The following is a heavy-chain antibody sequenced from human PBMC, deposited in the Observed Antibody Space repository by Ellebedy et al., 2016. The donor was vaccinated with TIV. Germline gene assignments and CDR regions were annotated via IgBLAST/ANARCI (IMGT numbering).Heavy chain of an antibody. V-gene: IGHV1-69*13. CDR1: GGTFSSYA. CDR3: ARVAAATRGPFTGFDY. J-gene: IGHJ4*02. D-gene: IGHD2-15*01. CDR2: IIPIFGTA. Sequence: SVKVSXXASGGTFSSYAISWVRQAPGQGLEWMGGIIPIFGTANYAQKFQGRVTITADESTSTAYMELSSLRSEDTAVYYCARVAAATRGPFTGFDYWGQGTLVTVSS.